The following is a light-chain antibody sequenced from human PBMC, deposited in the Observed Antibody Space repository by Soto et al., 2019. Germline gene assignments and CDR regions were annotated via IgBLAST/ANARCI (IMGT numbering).Light chain of an antibody. J-gene: IGLJ1*01. V-gene: IGLV2-14*01. CDR1: SSDVGGYEY. CDR3: SSYRTGGSYV. CDR2: EVI. Sequence: QPVLTQPASVSGSPGQSITISCTGTSSDVGGYEYVSWYQQYPGKAPKLMIYEVIDRPAGAPRRFSGSKSGNTASLTITGLQAEDEADYYCSSYRTGGSYVFGTGTQLTVL.